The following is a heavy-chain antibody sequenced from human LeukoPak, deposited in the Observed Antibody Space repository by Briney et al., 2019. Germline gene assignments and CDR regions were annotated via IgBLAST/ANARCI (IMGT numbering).Heavy chain of an antibody. CDR2: ISGSGGST. CDR1: GFTFSSYA. D-gene: IGHD3-22*01. CDR3: AKWSSRGDSSGYHYADY. V-gene: IGHV3-23*01. J-gene: IGHJ4*02. Sequence: WGSLRLSCAASGFTFSSYAISWVRQVPGKGLEWVSAISGSGGSTYYADSVKGRFTISRDNSTNTLYVQMNRLRAEDTAVYYCAKWSSRGDSSGYHYADYWGQGTLVTVSS.